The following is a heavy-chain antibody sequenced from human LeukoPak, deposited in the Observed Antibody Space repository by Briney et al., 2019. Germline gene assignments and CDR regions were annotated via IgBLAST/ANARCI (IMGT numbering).Heavy chain of an antibody. CDR1: GFTLSSYP. J-gene: IGHJ4*02. D-gene: IGHD5-24*01. V-gene: IGHV3-23*01. CDR2: ICASSDHT. Sequence: GGSLRLSCGASGFTLSSYPMRWVRQAPGRGREGVSSICASSDHTFDAHSVKGRFVISRDNSKNTLYLQMNSLRVEDSAVYYCVKESRTDGHGYFDFWGQGTLVTASS. CDR3: VKESRTDGHGYFDF.